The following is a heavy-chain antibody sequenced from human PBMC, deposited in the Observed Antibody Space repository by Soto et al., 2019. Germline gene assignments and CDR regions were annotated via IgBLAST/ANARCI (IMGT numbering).Heavy chain of an antibody. CDR2: ISGSGGST. D-gene: IGHD3-22*01. J-gene: IGHJ4*02. Sequence: EVQLLESGGGLVQPGGSLRLSCAASGFTFSSYAMSWVRQAPGKGLEWVSAISGSGGSTYYADSVKGRFTISRDNSKNTLYLQMNILSAEDTAVYYCAKGGPYYYDSSGYYDYWGQGTLVTVSS. CDR1: GFTFSSYA. V-gene: IGHV3-23*01. CDR3: AKGGPYYYDSSGYYDY.